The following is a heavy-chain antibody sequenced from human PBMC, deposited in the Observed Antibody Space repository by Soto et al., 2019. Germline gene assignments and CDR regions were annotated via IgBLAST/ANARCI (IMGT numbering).Heavy chain of an antibody. CDR1: GGTFSSYT. Sequence: SVKVSCKASGGTFSSYTISWVRQVPGQGLEWMGRIIPILGKANYAQKFQGRVTITADKSTSTAYMELSSLRSEDTAVYYCVRGCYSSSWYGASYYYYYMDVWGKGTTVTVSS. CDR2: IIPILGKA. CDR3: VRGCYSSSWYGASYYYYYMDV. J-gene: IGHJ6*03. V-gene: IGHV1-69*08. D-gene: IGHD6-13*01.